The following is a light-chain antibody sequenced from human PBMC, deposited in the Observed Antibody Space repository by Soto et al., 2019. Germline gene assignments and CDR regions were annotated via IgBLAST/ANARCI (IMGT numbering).Light chain of an antibody. CDR1: SSDGVGYNY. CDR2: DVS. Sequence: QSVLTQPASGSGSPGQAITLSCTGNSSDGVGYNYVSWYQQHPGKAPKFMIYDVSNRPSGVSNRFSGSKSGNTASLTISGLQAEDEADYYSSSYTTSNTRQIVFGTGTKVTVL. J-gene: IGLJ1*01. V-gene: IGLV2-14*01. CDR3: SSYTTSNTRQIV.